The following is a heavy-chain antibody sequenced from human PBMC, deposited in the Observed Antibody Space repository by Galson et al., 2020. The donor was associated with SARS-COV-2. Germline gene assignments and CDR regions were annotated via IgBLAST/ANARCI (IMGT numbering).Heavy chain of an antibody. CDR3: ASDKGITVFGVVLTWWFDP. CDR2: IYYSGST. V-gene: IGHV4-31*03. Sequence: SETLSLTCTVSGGSISSGGYYWSWIRQHPGKGLEWIGYIYYSGSTYYNPSLKSRVTITVDTSKNQFSLKLSSVTAADTAVYYCASDKGITVFGVVLTWWFDPWGQGTLVTVSS. CDR1: GGSISSGGYY. D-gene: IGHD3-3*01. J-gene: IGHJ5*02.